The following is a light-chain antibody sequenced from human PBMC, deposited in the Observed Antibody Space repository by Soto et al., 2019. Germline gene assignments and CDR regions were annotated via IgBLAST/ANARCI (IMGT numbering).Light chain of an antibody. CDR3: QQYYEYPRT. J-gene: IGKJ1*01. CDR2: ATS. CDR1: QALNGN. V-gene: IGKV1-8*01. Sequence: AIRMTQSPSSLSASTGDRVAITCRASQALNGNLAWYQQKSGKAPKVLIYATSTLQSGVPSRFSASGSGTYFTLPINSLQSEDVATYYCQQYYEYPRTFGQGTKVEIK.